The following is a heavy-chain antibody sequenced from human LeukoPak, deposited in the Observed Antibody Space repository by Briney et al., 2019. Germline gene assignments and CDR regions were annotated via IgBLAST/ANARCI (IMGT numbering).Heavy chain of an antibody. CDR2: IRGKAYGGTT. D-gene: IGHD4-23*01. V-gene: IGHV3-49*04. CDR3: TRDRRWSSFDP. J-gene: IGHJ5*02. CDR1: GFTFSTYA. Sequence: GGSLRLSCAASGFTFSTYAMSWVRQAPGKGLEWVAFIRGKAYGGTTEYAASVKGRFTISRDDSKSIAYLQMNSLKTEDTAVYYCTRDRRWSSFDPWGQGTLVTVSS.